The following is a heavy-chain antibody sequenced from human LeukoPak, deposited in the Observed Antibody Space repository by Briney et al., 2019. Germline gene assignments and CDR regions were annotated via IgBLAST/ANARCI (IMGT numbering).Heavy chain of an antibody. V-gene: IGHV3-23*01. CDR1: GFPFSSYA. Sequence: GGSLSLFCAASGFPFSSYAMRWVRQAPGKGLEGVSAISGSGGSTYYADSVKGRFTISRDNSKNTLYLQMNSLRADDKPVYYCAKDALHHSSSWYALSRMSPVDSSWFDPWGQGTLVTVSS. D-gene: IGHD6-13*01. J-gene: IGHJ5*02. CDR3: AKDALHHSSSWYALSRMSPVDSSWFDP. CDR2: ISGSGGST.